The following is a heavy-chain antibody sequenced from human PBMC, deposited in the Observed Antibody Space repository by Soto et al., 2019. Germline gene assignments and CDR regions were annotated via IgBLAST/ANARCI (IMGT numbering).Heavy chain of an antibody. V-gene: IGHV3-21*01. CDR1: GFTFSSYS. CDR3: ARGRDIVVVQAARKGTHYNWFDP. CDR2: ISSSSSYI. J-gene: IGHJ5*02. D-gene: IGHD2-2*01. Sequence: PGGSLRLSCAASGFTFSSYSMNCVRQAPGKGLEWVSSISSSSSYIYYADSVKGRFTISRDNAKNSLYLQMNSLRAEDTAVYYCARGRDIVVVQAARKGTHYNWFDPWGQGTLVTVSS.